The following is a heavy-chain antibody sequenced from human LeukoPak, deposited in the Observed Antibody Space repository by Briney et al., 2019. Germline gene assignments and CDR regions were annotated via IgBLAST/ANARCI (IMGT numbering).Heavy chain of an antibody. J-gene: IGHJ6*02. CDR3: ASTHCASPSCYSYYYSGLDV. Sequence: SETLSLTCAVSGGSISSGTHYWNWIRQHPGQGLEWIGHIYNTGSAYYNLSLMSRVSISIDTSENQFSLKLSSVTAADTAVYYCASTHCASPSCYSYYYSGLDVWGQGTTVIVSS. CDR2: IYNTGSA. D-gene: IGHD2-2*01. V-gene: IGHV4-31*11. CDR1: GGSISSGTHY.